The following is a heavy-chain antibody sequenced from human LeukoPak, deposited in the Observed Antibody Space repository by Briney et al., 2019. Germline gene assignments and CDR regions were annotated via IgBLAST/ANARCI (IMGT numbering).Heavy chain of an antibody. Sequence: ASETLSLTRTVSGASANSYYWDWIRQPPGKGLEWIGCISDSGRTYYNPSLKSRVTISLGTSNNQFSLRLTSVTAADSAMYYCAKVYYEPSDSWGQGTLVTVSS. CDR3: AKVYYEPSDS. J-gene: IGHJ5*02. CDR2: ISDSGRT. V-gene: IGHV4-59*02. CDR1: GASANSYY. D-gene: IGHD3-22*01.